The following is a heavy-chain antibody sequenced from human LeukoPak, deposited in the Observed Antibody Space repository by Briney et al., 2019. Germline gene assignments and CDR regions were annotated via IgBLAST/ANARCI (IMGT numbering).Heavy chain of an antibody. CDR1: GYTFTSYY. CDR3: ARERRRGIVVVPAVSGMDV. CDR2: INPSGGST. Sequence: ASVKVSCKASGYTFTSYYMHWVRQAPGQGLEWMGIINPSGGSTSYAQKFQGRVTMTRDTSTSTVYMELSSLRSEDTAVYYCARERRRGIVVVPAVSGMDVWGQGTTVTVSS. D-gene: IGHD2-2*01. J-gene: IGHJ6*02. V-gene: IGHV1-46*01.